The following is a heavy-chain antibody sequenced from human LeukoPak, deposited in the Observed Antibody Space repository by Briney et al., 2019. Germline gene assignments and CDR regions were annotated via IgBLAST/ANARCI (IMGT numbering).Heavy chain of an antibody. CDR2: ISSSGKS. CDR1: GGSITATDFD. Sequence: SETLSLTCAVSGGSITATDFDWAWIRQPPGQALEWIATISSSGKSYYNPYFMSRVTTSVDTSKNQFSLDVTSVTAADTGLFYCARFKGGTGFDYWGRGVLVIVS. J-gene: IGHJ4*02. CDR3: ARFKGGTGFDY. D-gene: IGHD1-26*01. V-gene: IGHV4-39*01.